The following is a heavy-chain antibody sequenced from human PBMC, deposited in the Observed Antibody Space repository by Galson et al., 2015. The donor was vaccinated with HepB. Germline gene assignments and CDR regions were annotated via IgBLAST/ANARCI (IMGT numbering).Heavy chain of an antibody. CDR2: IRSKANSYAT. V-gene: IGHV3-73*01. D-gene: IGHD4-17*01. J-gene: IGHJ6*02. CDR3: TRPTGRSIGDYYYYGMDV. Sequence: QASGKGLEWVGRIRSKANSYATAYAASVKGRFTISRDDSKNTAYLQMNSLKTEDTAVYYCTRPTGRSIGDYYYYGMDVWGQGTTVTVSS.